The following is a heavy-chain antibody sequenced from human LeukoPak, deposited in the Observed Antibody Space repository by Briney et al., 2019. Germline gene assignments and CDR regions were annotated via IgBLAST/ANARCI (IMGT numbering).Heavy chain of an antibody. CDR1: GYIFTSYN. V-gene: IGHV1-46*01. CDR3: ARVGGSITMVRGVIPYFDY. Sequence: ASVKVSCKASGYIFTSYNINWVRQAPGQGLEWMGIINPSGGSTNYAQKFQGRVTMTRDTSTSTVYMELSSLRSEDTAVYYCARVGGSITMVRGVIPYFDYWGQGTLVTVSS. D-gene: IGHD3-10*01. J-gene: IGHJ4*02. CDR2: INPSGGST.